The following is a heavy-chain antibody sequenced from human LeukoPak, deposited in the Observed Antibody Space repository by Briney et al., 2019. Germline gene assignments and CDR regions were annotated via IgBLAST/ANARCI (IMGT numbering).Heavy chain of an antibody. CDR3: AKDDYGDYVSPDAFDI. D-gene: IGHD4-17*01. Sequence: PGGSLRLSCAASGFTFSSYAMSWVRQAPGKGLEWVSAISGSGGSTYYAYSVKGRFTISRDNSKNTLYLQMNSLRAEDTAVYYCAKDDYGDYVSPDAFDIWGQGTMVTVSS. CDR2: ISGSGGST. CDR1: GFTFSSYA. V-gene: IGHV3-23*01. J-gene: IGHJ3*02.